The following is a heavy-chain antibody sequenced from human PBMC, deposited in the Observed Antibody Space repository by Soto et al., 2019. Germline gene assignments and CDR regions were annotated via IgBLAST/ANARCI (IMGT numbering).Heavy chain of an antibody. J-gene: IGHJ3*02. CDR1: GGSISSGGSY. V-gene: IGHV4-31*03. CDR3: AKDRAGFIMGSGAFDI. Sequence: LSLSPTVSGGSISSGGSYWCRIRQHPGMVLVWFGYIYHSGSTYYNPSLKSRVSISLDTSKNQFSLKLSSVTAADTAVYYCAKDRAGFIMGSGAFDIWGQGTMVT. CDR2: IYHSGST. D-gene: IGHD3-10*01.